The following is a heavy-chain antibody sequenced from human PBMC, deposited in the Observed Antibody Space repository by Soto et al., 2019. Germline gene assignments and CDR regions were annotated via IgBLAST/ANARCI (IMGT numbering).Heavy chain of an antibody. Sequence: EEHLVESGGGLVQPGGSLRLSCAASGFSFRDYWMTWVRQAPGKGLDWVANIKQDGSDKYYLDSLKGRFTISRDNAKNSVDLLMNSLRAEDTAVYYCARGKDGRRAGTYYFDMDVWGKGTTVTVSS. J-gene: IGHJ6*03. CDR3: ARGKDGRRAGTYYFDMDV. CDR1: GFSFRDYW. CDR2: IKQDGSDK. D-gene: IGHD1-1*01. V-gene: IGHV3-7*01.